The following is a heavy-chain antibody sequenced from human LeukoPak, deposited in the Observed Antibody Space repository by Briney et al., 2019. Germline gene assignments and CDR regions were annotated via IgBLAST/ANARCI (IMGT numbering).Heavy chain of an antibody. D-gene: IGHD2-2*02. J-gene: IGHJ6*04. CDR3: ARGVYHVPADIRYYYYGMDV. V-gene: IGHV4-61*01. Sequence: SETLSPTCTVSGGSLSSGRYYWSWILHPPGKGLEWFGLIYYSGSTNYNPSLKSRVTISEDPSKNQFCLRLCAVTTADSAVYYCARGVYHVPADIRYYYYGMDVWGKETTVTVSS. CDR2: IYYSGST. CDR1: GGSLSSGRYY.